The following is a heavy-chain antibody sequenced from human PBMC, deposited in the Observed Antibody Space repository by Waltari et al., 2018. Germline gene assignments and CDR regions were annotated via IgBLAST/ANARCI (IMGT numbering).Heavy chain of an antibody. CDR1: GFTFSSYS. D-gene: IGHD1-26*01. J-gene: IGHJ2*01. Sequence: EVQLVESGGGLVQPGGSLRLSCAASGFTFSSYSMHGVRQGPGKGLEYVSAIRSNGGSTYYADSVKGRFTISRDNSKNTLYLQMGSLRAEDMAVYYCARAASGSYGGWYFDLWGRGTLVTVSS. V-gene: IGHV3-64*07. CDR2: IRSNGGST. CDR3: ARAASGSYGGWYFDL.